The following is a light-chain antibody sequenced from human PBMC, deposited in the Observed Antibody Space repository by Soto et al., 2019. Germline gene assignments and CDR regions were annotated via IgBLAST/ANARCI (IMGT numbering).Light chain of an antibody. Sequence: ALTQPPSASGSPGQSVTISCTGTSSDVGGYNYVSWYQQHPGKAPKFLIFEVSRRPSGVPDRFSGSKSGNTASLTVSGLQADDEADYYCSSYAGSNNPVIFGGGTKLTVL. J-gene: IGLJ2*01. CDR1: SSDVGGYNY. V-gene: IGLV2-8*01. CDR3: SSYAGSNNPVI. CDR2: EVS.